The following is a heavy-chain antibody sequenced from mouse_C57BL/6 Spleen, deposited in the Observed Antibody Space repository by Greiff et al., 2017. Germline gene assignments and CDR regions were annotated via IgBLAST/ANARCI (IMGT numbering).Heavy chain of an antibody. CDR1: GFTFSSYA. J-gene: IGHJ2*01. V-gene: IGHV5-4*01. CDR3: ARDGTYYSNPGGYFDY. D-gene: IGHD2-5*01. Sequence: EVQRVESGGGLVKPGGSLKLSCAASGFTFSSYAMSWVRQTPEKRLEWVATISDGGSYTYYPDNVKGRFTISRDNAKNNLYLQLSHLKSEDTAMYYCARDGTYYSNPGGYFDYWGQGTTLTVAS. CDR2: ISDGGSYT.